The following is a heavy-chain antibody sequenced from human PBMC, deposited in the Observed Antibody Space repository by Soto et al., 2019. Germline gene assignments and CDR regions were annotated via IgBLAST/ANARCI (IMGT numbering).Heavy chain of an antibody. J-gene: IGHJ6*02. CDR2: ISAYNGNT. Sequence: GASVKVSCKASGYTFTSYGISWVRQAPGQGLEWMGWISAYNGNTNYAQKLQGRVTMTTDTSTSTAYMELRSLRSDDTAVYYCARDIVVVPAATSRYYGDYYYGMDVWGQGTTVTVSS. CDR3: ARDIVVVPAATSRYYGDYYYGMDV. CDR1: GYTFTSYG. V-gene: IGHV1-18*04. D-gene: IGHD2-2*01.